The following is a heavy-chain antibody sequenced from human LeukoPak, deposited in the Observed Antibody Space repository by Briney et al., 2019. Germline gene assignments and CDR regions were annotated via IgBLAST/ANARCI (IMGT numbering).Heavy chain of an antibody. CDR3: ARQLRYFDWLGTGLDY. CDR2: ISSSGSTI. V-gene: IGHV3-11*04. D-gene: IGHD3-9*01. Sequence: GGSLRLSCAASGFTFSDYYMSWIRQAPGKGLEWVSYISSSGSTIYYADSVKGRLTISRDNAKNSLYLQMNSLRAEDTAVYYCARQLRYFDWLGTGLDYWGQGTLVTVSS. CDR1: GFTFSDYY. J-gene: IGHJ4*02.